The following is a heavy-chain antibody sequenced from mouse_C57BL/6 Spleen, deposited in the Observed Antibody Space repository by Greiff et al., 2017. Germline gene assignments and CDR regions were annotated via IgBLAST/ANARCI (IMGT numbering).Heavy chain of an antibody. D-gene: IGHD2-5*01. CDR3: ARIYSNPYYYAMDY. Sequence: VQLQQPGAELVRPGTSVKLSCKASGYTFTSYWMHWVKQRPGQGLEWIGVIDPSDSYTNYNQKFKGKATLTVDTSSSTAYMQLSSLTSEDSAVYYCARIYSNPYYYAMDYWGQGTTGTVAS. CDR1: GYTFTSYW. J-gene: IGHJ4*01. V-gene: IGHV1-59*01. CDR2: IDPSDSYT.